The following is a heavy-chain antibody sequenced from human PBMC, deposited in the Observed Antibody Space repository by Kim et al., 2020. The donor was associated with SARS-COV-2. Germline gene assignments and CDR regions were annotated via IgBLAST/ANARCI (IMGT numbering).Heavy chain of an antibody. CDR1: GGSISSSSYY. J-gene: IGHJ5*02. D-gene: IGHD2-8*01. V-gene: IGHV4-39*07. Sequence: SETLSLTCTVSGGSISSSSYYWGWIRQPPGKGLEWIGSIYYSGSTYYNPSLKSRVTISVDTSKNQFSLKLSSVTAADTAVYYCARSKPDIVLMVYAIRHLGWFDPWGQGTLVTVSS. CDR3: ARSKPDIVLMVYAIRHLGWFDP. CDR2: IYYSGST.